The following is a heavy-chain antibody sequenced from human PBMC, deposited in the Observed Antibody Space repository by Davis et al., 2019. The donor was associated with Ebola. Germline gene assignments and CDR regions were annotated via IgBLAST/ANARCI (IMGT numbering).Heavy chain of an antibody. CDR3: ARGGIQLWLMDYYYYGMDV. CDR2: INHSGST. D-gene: IGHD5-18*01. V-gene: IGHV4-34*01. CDR1: GGSFSGYY. J-gene: IGHJ6*02. Sequence: MPSETLSLTCAVYGGSFSGYYWSWIRQPPGKGLEWIGAINHSGSTNYNPSLKSRVTISVDTSKNQFSLKLSSVTAADTAVYYCARGGIQLWLMDYYYYGMDVWGQGTTVTVSS.